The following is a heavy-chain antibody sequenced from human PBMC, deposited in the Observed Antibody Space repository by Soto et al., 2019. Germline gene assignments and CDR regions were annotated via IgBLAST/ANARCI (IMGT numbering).Heavy chain of an antibody. Sequence: QVQLVQSGAEVKKPGASVKVSCKASGYTFTSYAMHWVRQAPGQRLEWMGWFNGGNGNTKYSQKFQGRVTITRGTSASTAYIELSSLRTEDTAVYYCSGRAGMAARLPNDWYFDLWGRGTLVTVSS. CDR2: FNGGNGNT. CDR1: GYTFTSYA. D-gene: IGHD6-6*01. V-gene: IGHV1-3*01. J-gene: IGHJ2*01. CDR3: SGRAGMAARLPNDWYFDL.